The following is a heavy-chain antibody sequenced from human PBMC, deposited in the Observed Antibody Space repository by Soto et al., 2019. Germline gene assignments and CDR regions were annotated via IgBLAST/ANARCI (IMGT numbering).Heavy chain of an antibody. J-gene: IGHJ4*02. CDR2: ISYDGSNK. CDR3: AKDGTFTIIVVVITGFFDF. D-gene: IGHD3-22*01. Sequence: PGGSLRLSCAASGFTFSSYGMHWVRQAPGKGLEWVAVISYDGSNKYYADSVKGRFTISRDNSKNTLYLQMNSLRAEDTAVYYCAKDGTFTIIVVVITGFFDFWGQGTLVTVSS. V-gene: IGHV3-30*18. CDR1: GFTFSSYG.